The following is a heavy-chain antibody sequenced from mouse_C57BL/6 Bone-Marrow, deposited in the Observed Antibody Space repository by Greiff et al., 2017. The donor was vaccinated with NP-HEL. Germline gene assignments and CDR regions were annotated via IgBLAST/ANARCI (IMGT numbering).Heavy chain of an antibody. CDR2: IYPGDGDT. Sequence: VQLQQSGPELVKPGASVKISCKASGYAFSSSWMNWVKQRPGKGLEWIGRIYPGDGDTNYNGKFKGKATLTADKSSSTAYMQLSSLTSEDSAVYFCARPGSSYGYAMDYWGQGTSVTVSS. CDR1: GYAFSSSW. CDR3: ARPGSSYGYAMDY. J-gene: IGHJ4*01. D-gene: IGHD1-1*01. V-gene: IGHV1-82*01.